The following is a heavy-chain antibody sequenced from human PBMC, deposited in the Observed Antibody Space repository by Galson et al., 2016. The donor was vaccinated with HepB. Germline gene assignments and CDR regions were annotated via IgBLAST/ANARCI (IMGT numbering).Heavy chain of an antibody. Sequence: SLRLSCAASGFAVSSTYMNWVRRAPGKGLEWISVIRTTGGTHYTDSVEGRFTISRDNAENTLFLQMNSLRVEDTAIYYCVRGKLQPTWGPGTLVTVSS. CDR3: VRGKLQPT. D-gene: IGHD4-11*01. CDR1: GFAVSSTY. CDR2: IRTTGGT. J-gene: IGHJ4*02. V-gene: IGHV3-53*01.